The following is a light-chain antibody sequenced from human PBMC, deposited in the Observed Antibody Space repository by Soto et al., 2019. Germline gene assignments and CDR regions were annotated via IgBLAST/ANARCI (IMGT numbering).Light chain of an antibody. CDR1: QDISNR. J-gene: IGKJ1*01. V-gene: IGKV1-17*03. Sequence: DIQVTQSPSAMSAAVGDRVTITCRTSQDISNRLGWFQQRPGKAPKRLISSASTLETGVPSRFSGTGSGPEFTLTISSLQPEDFATYYCQQHAAYPSDFGQRTKVDIK. CDR3: QQHAAYPSD. CDR2: SAS.